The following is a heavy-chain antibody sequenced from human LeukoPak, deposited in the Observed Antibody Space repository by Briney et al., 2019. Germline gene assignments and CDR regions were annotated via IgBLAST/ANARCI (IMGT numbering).Heavy chain of an antibody. CDR2: IYYTGST. J-gene: IGHJ4*02. CDR3: ARDRCSSTACYFDY. Sequence: SETLSLTCTVSGGSISYYYWSWIRQPPGKGLEWIGYIYYTGSTNYNPSLKSRVTISVDTSKNQFSLNLTSVTAADTAVYYCARDRCSSTACYFDYWGQGTLATVSS. V-gene: IGHV4-59*01. D-gene: IGHD2-15*01. CDR1: GGSISYYY.